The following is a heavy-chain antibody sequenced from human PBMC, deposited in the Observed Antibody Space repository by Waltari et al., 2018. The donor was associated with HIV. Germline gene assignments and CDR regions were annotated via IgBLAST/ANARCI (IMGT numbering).Heavy chain of an antibody. J-gene: IGHJ6*02. CDR2: IYSGGST. V-gene: IGHV3-66*02. CDR3: ARDRRDYYYYGMDV. Sequence: QLVESGGGLVQPGGSLRLSCAASGFTVSSNYMSWVRQAPGKGLEWVSVIYSGGSTYYADSVKGRFTISRDNSKNTLYLQMNSLRAEDTAVYYCARDRRDYYYYGMDVWGQGTTVTVSS. D-gene: IGHD2-21*01. CDR1: GFTVSSNY.